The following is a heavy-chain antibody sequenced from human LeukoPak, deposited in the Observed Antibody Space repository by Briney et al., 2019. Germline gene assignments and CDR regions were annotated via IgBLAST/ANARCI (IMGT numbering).Heavy chain of an antibody. CDR1: GFTFSNFA. CDR2: IVGSSST. Sequence: SGGSLRLSCAASGFTFSNFAMTWVRQAPGKGLEWVSSIVGSSSTYYADSLKGRFTISRDNAKNSLYLQMNSLRAEDTAVYYCARIGAGSSRDYWGQGTRVTVSS. CDR3: ARIGAGSSRDY. J-gene: IGHJ4*02. V-gene: IGHV3-21*01. D-gene: IGHD6-13*01.